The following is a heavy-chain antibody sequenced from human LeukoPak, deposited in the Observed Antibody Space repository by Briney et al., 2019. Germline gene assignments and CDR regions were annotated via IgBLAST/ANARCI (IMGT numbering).Heavy chain of an antibody. J-gene: IGHJ4*02. D-gene: IGHD2-8*01. CDR3: ARESVRPYFDY. V-gene: IGHV4-59*12. CDR2: IYHSGST. CDR1: GGSISSCY. Sequence: SETLSLTCTVSGGSISSCYWTWIRQPPGKGLEWIGYIYHSGSTNYNPSLKSRVTISVDTSKNQFSLKLSSVTAADTGVYYCARESVRPYFDYWGQGTLVTVSS.